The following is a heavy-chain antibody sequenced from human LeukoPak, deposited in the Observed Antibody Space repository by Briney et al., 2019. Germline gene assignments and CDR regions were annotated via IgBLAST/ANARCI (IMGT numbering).Heavy chain of an antibody. CDR2: ISAYNGNT. CDR3: ARGDNYYDSSGYFDY. CDR1: GYAFTSYG. V-gene: IGHV1-18*01. D-gene: IGHD3-22*01. J-gene: IGHJ4*02. Sequence: ASVKVSCKASGYAFTSYGISWVRQAPGQGLEWMGWISAYNGNTNYAQKLQGRVTTTTDTSTSTAYMELRSLRSDDTAVYYCARGDNYYDSSGYFDYWGQGTLVTVSS.